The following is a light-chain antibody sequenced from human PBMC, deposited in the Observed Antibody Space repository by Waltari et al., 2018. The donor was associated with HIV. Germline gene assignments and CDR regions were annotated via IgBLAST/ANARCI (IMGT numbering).Light chain of an antibody. CDR2: DDT. CDR1: NLGSKS. Sequence: SYVLTQPPSVSVAPGQTARITCGGNNLGSKSGHWYQQKPGEAPVLVVYDDTDRPSGIPERFSGSNSGNTATLTISRVEAGDEADYCCQVWDTSGDPWVFGGGTKLTVL. CDR3: QVWDTSGDPWV. V-gene: IGLV3-21*02. J-gene: IGLJ3*02.